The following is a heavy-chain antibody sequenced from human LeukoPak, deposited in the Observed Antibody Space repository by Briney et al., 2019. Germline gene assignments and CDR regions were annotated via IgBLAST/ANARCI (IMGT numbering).Heavy chain of an antibody. CDR1: GGSISSSSYY. Sequence: SETLSLTCTVSGGSISSSSYYWGWIRQPPGKGLEWIGSIYYDGSTYYNPSLKSRVTISVDTSKNQFSLKLSSVTAADTAVYYCAIGPPYALGVLDVWGKGTTVTISS. V-gene: IGHV4-39*01. CDR3: AIGPPYALGVLDV. CDR2: IYYDGST. J-gene: IGHJ6*04. D-gene: IGHD3-16*01.